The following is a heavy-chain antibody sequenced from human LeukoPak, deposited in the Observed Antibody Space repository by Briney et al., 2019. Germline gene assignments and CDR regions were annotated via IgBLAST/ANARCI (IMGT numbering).Heavy chain of an antibody. CDR1: GFTFGDYA. CDR3: TSYYDFWSGYYSYFDY. D-gene: IGHD3-3*01. CDR2: IRSKAYGGTT. Sequence: GGSLRLSCTASGFTFGDYAMSWVRQAPGKGLEWVGFIRSKAYGGTTEYAASVKGRFTISRDDSKSIAYLQMNSLKTEDTAVYYCTSYYDFWSGYYSYFDYWGQGTLVTVSS. J-gene: IGHJ4*02. V-gene: IGHV3-49*04.